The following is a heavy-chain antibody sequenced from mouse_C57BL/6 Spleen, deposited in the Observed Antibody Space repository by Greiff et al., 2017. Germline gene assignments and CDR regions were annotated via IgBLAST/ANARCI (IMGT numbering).Heavy chain of an antibody. CDR2: IDPEDGDT. CDR1: GFNIKDYY. D-gene: IGHD1-1*01. CDR3: TSFITTVPFDY. V-gene: IGHV14-1*01. Sequence: EVKLMESGAELVRPGASVKLSCTASGFNIKDYYMHWVKQRPEQGLEWIGRIDPEDGDTEYAPKFQGKAPMTADTSSNTAYLQLSSLTSEDTAVYYCTSFITTVPFDYWGQGTTLTVSS. J-gene: IGHJ2*01.